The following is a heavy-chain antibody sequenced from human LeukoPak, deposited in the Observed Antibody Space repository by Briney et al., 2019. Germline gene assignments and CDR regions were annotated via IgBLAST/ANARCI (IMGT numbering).Heavy chain of an antibody. D-gene: IGHD3-3*01. Sequence: SETLSLTCTVSGGSISSSSYYWGWIRQPPGKGLEWIGSIYYSGSTYYNPSLKSRVTISVDTSKNQSSLKLGSVTAADTAVYYCAKGGPRVVYLHWYFDLWGRGTLVTVSS. CDR3: AKGGPRVVYLHWYFDL. CDR1: GGSISSSSYY. V-gene: IGHV4-39*01. CDR2: IYYSGST. J-gene: IGHJ2*01.